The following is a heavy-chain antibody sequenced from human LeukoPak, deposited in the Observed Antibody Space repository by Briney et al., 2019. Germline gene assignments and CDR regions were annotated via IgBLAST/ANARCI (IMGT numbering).Heavy chain of an antibody. V-gene: IGHV3-23*01. CDR2: MSGSGDST. D-gene: IGHD3/OR15-3a*01. Sequence: GGSLRLSCAASGFTFSSYAMSWVRQAPGKGLEWVSAMSGSGDSTYYADSVKGRFTISRDNAKNSVYLQINSLRAEDTAVYYCTRAVAADDFSPGYWGQGTLVTVSS. CDR1: GFTFSSYA. J-gene: IGHJ4*02. CDR3: TRAVAADDFSPGY.